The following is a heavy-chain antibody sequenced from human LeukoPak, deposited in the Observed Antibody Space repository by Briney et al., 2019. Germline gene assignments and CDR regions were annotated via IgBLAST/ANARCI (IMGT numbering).Heavy chain of an antibody. CDR1: GYTFMGSG. Sequence: GASVKVSCKASGYTFMGSGISWVRQAPGQGLEWMGWINTYNGITNYAQKLQGRVTMTTDTSTSTAYMELRSLRSDDTAVYYCARERQEFDYWGQGTLVTVSS. V-gene: IGHV1-18*01. J-gene: IGHJ4*02. CDR2: INTYNGIT. CDR3: ARERQEFDY.